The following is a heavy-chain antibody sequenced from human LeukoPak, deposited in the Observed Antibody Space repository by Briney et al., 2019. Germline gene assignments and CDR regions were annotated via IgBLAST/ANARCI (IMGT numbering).Heavy chain of an antibody. CDR3: ARDGAGFDGSGSYFDY. CDR2: IYYSGIT. Sequence: MASETLSLTCTVSGGSISSVGYYWSWIRQHPGKGLEWVGLIYYSGITDYNPSLKSRLTISVDTSKNQFFLKLSSVTAADTAVYYCARDGAGFDGSGSYFDYWGQGTLVTVSS. D-gene: IGHD3-10*01. J-gene: IGHJ4*02. V-gene: IGHV4-31*03. CDR1: GGSISSVGYY.